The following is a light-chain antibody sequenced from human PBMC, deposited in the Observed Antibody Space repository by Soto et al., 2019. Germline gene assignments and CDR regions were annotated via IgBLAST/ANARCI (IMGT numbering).Light chain of an antibody. Sequence: EIVMTQSPANLSVSPGERATLSCRASQSISSNLAWYQQKPGQGPRLLIFDTSTRATGIPARFSGSGSGTDVTLTISSLQSEDFEVYYCQQYNNWLKWTFGQGTKVEIK. CDR1: QSISSN. CDR3: QQYNNWLKWT. J-gene: IGKJ1*01. CDR2: DTS. V-gene: IGKV3-15*01.